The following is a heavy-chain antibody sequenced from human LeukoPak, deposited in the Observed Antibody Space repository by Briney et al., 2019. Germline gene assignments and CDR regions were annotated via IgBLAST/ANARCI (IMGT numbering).Heavy chain of an antibody. CDR1: GYTFTSYG. J-gene: IGHJ4*02. V-gene: IGHV1-18*01. CDR3: ARDWGPSVGGVAVITNFDY. Sequence: GASVKVSCKASGYTFTSYGISWVRQAPGQGLEWMGWISAYNGNTNYAQKLQGRVTMTTDTSTSTAYMELRSLRSDDTAVYYCARDWGPSVGGVAVITNFDYWGQGTLVTVSS. CDR2: ISAYNGNT. D-gene: IGHD3-22*01.